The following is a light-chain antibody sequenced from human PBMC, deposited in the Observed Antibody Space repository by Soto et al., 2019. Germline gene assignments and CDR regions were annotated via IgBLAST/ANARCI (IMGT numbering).Light chain of an antibody. J-gene: IGKJ2*04. CDR2: GTS. CDR1: QSIIRY. Sequence: DIQMTQSPSSLSASVGDSVTITCRASQSIIRYLNWYQQKPGKAPKLLIYGTSSLQSGDPSRFSGSGSGTDFTLTISTLQPEDFATYYCQQTFTTPCSFGQGTKLETK. V-gene: IGKV1-39*01. CDR3: QQTFTTPCS.